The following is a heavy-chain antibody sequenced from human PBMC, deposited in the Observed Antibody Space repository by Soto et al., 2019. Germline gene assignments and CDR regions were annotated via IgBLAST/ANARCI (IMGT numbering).Heavy chain of an antibody. J-gene: IGHJ6*03. V-gene: IGHV4-59*08. CDR1: GGSISSYY. CDR2: LYYTGIT. CDR3: ARGQAVAGLDYYPYMDV. D-gene: IGHD6-19*01. Sequence: QVQLQESGPGLVKPSETLSLTCTVSGGSISSYYWSWIRQPPGKGLEWIGYLYYTGITNYNPSLKSRVTMSVDTSKSQFSLKVSSVTAADTGVYYCARGQAVAGLDYYPYMDVWGKGTTVAVSS.